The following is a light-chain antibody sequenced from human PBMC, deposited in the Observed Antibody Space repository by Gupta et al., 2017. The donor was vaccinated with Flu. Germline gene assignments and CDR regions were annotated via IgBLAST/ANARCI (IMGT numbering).Light chain of an antibody. J-gene: IGKJ1*01. CDR1: QSISSS. Sequence: PSSLSASVGDRVTITCRASQSISSSVNWYQQKAGKAPKLLIYGASSLQTGVPSRFSGSGSGTDFTVTISSLQPEDFATYYCQQTYRSPRTFGQGTKVEMK. V-gene: IGKV1-39*01. CDR2: GAS. CDR3: QQTYRSPRT.